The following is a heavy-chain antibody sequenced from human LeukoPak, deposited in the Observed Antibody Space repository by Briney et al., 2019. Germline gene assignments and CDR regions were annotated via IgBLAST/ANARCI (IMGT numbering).Heavy chain of an antibody. J-gene: IGHJ4*02. CDR3: ARQEGGYSYGYTRL. CDR1: GSSISSGYY. V-gene: IGHV4-38-2*01. CDR2: VYHSGST. Sequence: SETLSLTCAVSGSSISSGYYWGWIRQPPGKGLEWIGSVYHSGSTYYNPSLKSRVTISVDTSKNQFSLKLTFVTAADTAVYYCARQEGGYSYGYTRLWGQGTLVTVSS. D-gene: IGHD5-18*01.